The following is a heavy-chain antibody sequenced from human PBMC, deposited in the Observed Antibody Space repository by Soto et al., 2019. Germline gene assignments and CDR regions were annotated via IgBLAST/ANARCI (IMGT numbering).Heavy chain of an antibody. CDR2: IDNDGGTT. V-gene: IGHV3-74*01. CDR3: TRGYYGPDY. J-gene: IGHJ4*02. CDR1: GFTFSSYF. Sequence: EVQLVESGGGSVQPGGSLRLSCAASGFTFSSYFMYWVRQAPGKGLVWVSRIDNDGGTTNYADSVKGRFTISRDNAKKTLYLQMNSLRAEDTAVYYCTRGYYGPDYWCQGTLVTVSS. D-gene: IGHD3-10*01.